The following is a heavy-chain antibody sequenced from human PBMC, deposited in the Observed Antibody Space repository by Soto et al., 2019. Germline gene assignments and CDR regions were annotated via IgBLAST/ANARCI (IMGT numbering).Heavy chain of an antibody. CDR3: ARASITGKFDP. CDR1: GGSISSGGYY. D-gene: IGHD3-16*01. CDR2: IYYSGST. J-gene: IGHJ5*02. Sequence: QVQLQESGPGLVKPSQTLSLTCTVSGGSISSGGYYWSWIRQHPGKGLEWIGYIYYSGSTYYHPYLKSRVTISVDTSKNQFALKLSSVTAADTAVYYCARASITGKFDPWGQGTLVTVSS. V-gene: IGHV4-31*03.